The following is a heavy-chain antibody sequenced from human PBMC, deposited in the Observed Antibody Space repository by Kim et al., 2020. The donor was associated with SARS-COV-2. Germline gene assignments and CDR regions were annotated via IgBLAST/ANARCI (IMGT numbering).Heavy chain of an antibody. D-gene: IGHD3-22*01. CDR2: VDHSGTT. V-gene: IGHV4-4*02. Sequence: SDTLSLTFVVSGASISSSSCWSWVRQPPGKGLEWIGEVDHSGTTSYNVSLKSRVTISVDKSKNQFSLRLNSVSAADTAVYYCARGVSSAWTLRAWFDPWG. CDR3: ARGVSSAWTLRAWFDP. J-gene: IGHJ5*02. CDR1: GASISSSSC.